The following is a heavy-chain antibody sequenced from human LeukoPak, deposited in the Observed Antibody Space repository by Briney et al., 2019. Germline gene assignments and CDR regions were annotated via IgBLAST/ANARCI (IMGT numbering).Heavy chain of an antibody. V-gene: IGHV4-39*07. CDR2: IYYSGST. CDR3: ARGTFSYADGYPFLRWFDP. D-gene: IGHD5-24*01. J-gene: IGHJ5*02. Sequence: SETLSLTCTVPGGSISSSSYYWGWIRQPPGKGLEWIGSIYYSGSTFYNPSLKSRLTLSVDPSKNQFSLKLSSVTAADTAVYYCARGTFSYADGYPFLRWFDPWGQGTLVTVSS. CDR1: GGSISSSSYY.